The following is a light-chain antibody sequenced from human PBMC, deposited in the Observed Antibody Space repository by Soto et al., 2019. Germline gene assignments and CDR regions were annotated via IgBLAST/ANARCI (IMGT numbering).Light chain of an antibody. CDR2: DVS. CDR3: SSYTSSTSLYV. J-gene: IGLJ1*01. CDR1: SSDVGNYNY. Sequence: QSAPTQPASVSGSPGQSITISCTGASSDVGNYNYVSWYQQHPGKAPKLVIYDVSYRPSGVSNRFSGSKSGSTASLTISGLQAEDEADYYCSSYTSSTSLYVFGSGTKLTVL. V-gene: IGLV2-14*03.